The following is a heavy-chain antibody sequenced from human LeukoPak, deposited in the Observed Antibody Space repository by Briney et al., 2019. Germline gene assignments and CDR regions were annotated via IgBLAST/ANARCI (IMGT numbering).Heavy chain of an antibody. CDR2: ISGSGDGT. J-gene: IGHJ4*02. Sequence: GGSLRLSCAASGFTFSNYAMSWVRQAPGKGLEWVSAISGSGDGTYSADSVKGRFTISRDNSKNTLYLQMNSLRVEDTGLYYCAKERTERTARSFGYWGQGTLVTVSP. CDR3: AKERTERTARSFGY. V-gene: IGHV3-23*01. D-gene: IGHD2-21*02. CDR1: GFTFSNYA.